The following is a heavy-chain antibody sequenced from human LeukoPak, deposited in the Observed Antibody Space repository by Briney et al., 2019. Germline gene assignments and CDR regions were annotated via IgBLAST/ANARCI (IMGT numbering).Heavy chain of an antibody. Sequence: SGTLSLTCAVSGGSISSSNWWSWVRQPPGKGLEWIGEIYHSGSTNYNPSLKSRVTISVDKSKNQFSLKLSSVTAADTAVYYCVSGYYDSSGYYCFDYWGQGTLVTVSS. V-gene: IGHV4-4*02. CDR3: VSGYYDSSGYYCFDY. D-gene: IGHD3-22*01. CDR1: GGSISSSNW. CDR2: IYHSGST. J-gene: IGHJ4*02.